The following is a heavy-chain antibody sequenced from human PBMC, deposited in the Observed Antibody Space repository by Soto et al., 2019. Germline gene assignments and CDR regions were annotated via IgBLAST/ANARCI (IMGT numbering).Heavy chain of an antibody. CDR3: ARATGADKEDY. CDR2: MNEYASER. Sequence: EVQLVESGGGLVQPGGSLRLSCSASGFIFSSYWMSWLRQAPGKGLEWVASMNEYASERYYVDSVKGRFTISRDNAKNSLYLQMNSLRAEDTAVYYCARATGADKEDYWGQGTLVTVSS. D-gene: IGHD3-10*01. CDR1: GFIFSSYW. V-gene: IGHV3-7*04. J-gene: IGHJ4*02.